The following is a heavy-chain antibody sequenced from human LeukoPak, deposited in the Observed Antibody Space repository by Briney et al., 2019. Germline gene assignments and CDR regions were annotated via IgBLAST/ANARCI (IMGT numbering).Heavy chain of an antibody. CDR2: INPGDSDT. CDR3: ARQPGAGWFDP. D-gene: IGHD3-10*01. Sequence: GESLKISCKVSGYSFPSYWITWVRQVPGKGLEWMAIINPGDSDTRYSPSFQGQVTISADKSISTVYLQWGSLKASDTAMYYCARQPGAGWFDPWGQGTLVPVSS. CDR1: GYSFPSYW. V-gene: IGHV5-51*01. J-gene: IGHJ5*02.